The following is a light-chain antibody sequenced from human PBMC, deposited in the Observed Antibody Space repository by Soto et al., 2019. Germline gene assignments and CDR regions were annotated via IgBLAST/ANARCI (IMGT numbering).Light chain of an antibody. CDR2: DAS. J-gene: IGKJ1*01. CDR1: RTITTC. Sequence: IRGTQSPPTLSASVGDRGTLTCRASRTITTCVAWSKRKPGKAPKLLVYDASTLQSGVATRFSGSGSGTEFTLIISGLQPEDSATYYCQQYTNTNNPWMFGQGTKVDI. CDR3: QQYTNTNNPWM. V-gene: IGKV1-5*01.